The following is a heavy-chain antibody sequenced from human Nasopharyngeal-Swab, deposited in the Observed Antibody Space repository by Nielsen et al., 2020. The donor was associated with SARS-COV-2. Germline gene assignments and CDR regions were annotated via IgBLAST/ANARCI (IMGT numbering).Heavy chain of an antibody. Sequence: GGSLRLSCAASGFTFSSYAMSWVRQAPGKGLERVSAISGSGGSTYYADSVKGRFTISRDNSKNTLYLQMNSLRAEDTAVYYCAKDVGSGQQLALYYFDYWGQGTLVTVSS. CDR3: AKDVGSGQQLALYYFDY. D-gene: IGHD6-13*01. CDR1: GFTFSSYA. J-gene: IGHJ4*02. V-gene: IGHV3-23*01. CDR2: ISGSGGST.